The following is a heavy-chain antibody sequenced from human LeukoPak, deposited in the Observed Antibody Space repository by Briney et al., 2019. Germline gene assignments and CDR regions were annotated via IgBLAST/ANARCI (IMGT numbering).Heavy chain of an antibody. Sequence: GGSLRLSCAASGFTFSTYSMNWVRQAPGKGLEWVSSISSNSRYIYYADSMRGRFTISRDNAKNTLYLQMNSLRAEDTAVYHCARVHYDSSGYLIYYYYMDVWGKGTAVTVSS. D-gene: IGHD3-22*01. CDR2: ISSNSRYI. CDR3: ARVHYDSSGYLIYYYYMDV. J-gene: IGHJ6*03. V-gene: IGHV3-21*01. CDR1: GFTFSTYS.